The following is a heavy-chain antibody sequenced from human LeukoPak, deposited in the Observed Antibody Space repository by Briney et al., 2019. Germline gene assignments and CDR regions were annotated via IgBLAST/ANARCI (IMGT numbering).Heavy chain of an antibody. Sequence: PSETLSLTCTVSGGSISSYYWSWIRQPPGKGLEWIGYIYYSGSTNYNPSLKSRVTISVDTSKNQFSLKLSSVTAADTAVYYCASRMRLDYYGSGSYLVDAFDIWGQGTMVTVSS. CDR3: ASRMRLDYYGSGSYLVDAFDI. V-gene: IGHV4-59*01. CDR2: IYYSGST. D-gene: IGHD3-10*01. CDR1: GGSISSYY. J-gene: IGHJ3*02.